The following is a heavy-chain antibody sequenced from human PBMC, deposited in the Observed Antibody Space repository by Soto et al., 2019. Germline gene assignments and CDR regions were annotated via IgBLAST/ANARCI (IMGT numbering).Heavy chain of an antibody. V-gene: IGHV3-21*01. CDR2: ISSSSSYI. Sequence: GGSLRLSCAASGFTFSSYSIKWVRQAPGKGLEWVSSISSSSSYIYCADSVKGRFTISRDNAKNSLYLQMNSLRAEDTAVYYCASLPPYYYDSSGYSPYWGQGTLVTVSS. CDR3: ASLPPYYYDSSGYSPY. CDR1: GFTFSSYS. D-gene: IGHD3-22*01. J-gene: IGHJ4*02.